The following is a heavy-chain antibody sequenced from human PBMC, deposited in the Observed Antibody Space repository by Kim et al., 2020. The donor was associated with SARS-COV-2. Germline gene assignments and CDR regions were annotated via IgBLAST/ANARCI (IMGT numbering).Heavy chain of an antibody. J-gene: IGHJ6*02. V-gene: IGHV3-11*05. CDR1: GFTFSDYY. D-gene: IGHD3-16*02. CDR2: ISSSSSYT. Sequence: GGSLRLSCAASGFTFSDYYMSWIRQAPGKGLEWVSYISSSSSYTNYADSVKGRFTISRDNAKNSLYLQMNSLRAEDTAVYYCARDPYDYVWGSYRQQDYYYYGMDVWGQGTTVTVSS. CDR3: ARDPYDYVWGSYRQQDYYYYGMDV.